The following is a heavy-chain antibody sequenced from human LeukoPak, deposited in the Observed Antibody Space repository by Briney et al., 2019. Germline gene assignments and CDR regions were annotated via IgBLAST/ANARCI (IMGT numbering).Heavy chain of an antibody. D-gene: IGHD6-19*01. Sequence: GGSLRLSCAASGFTFSSYEMNWVRQAPGKGLEWVSAISGSGGSTYYADSVKGRFTISRDNSKNTLYLQMNSLRAEDTAVYYCAKDRIPYSSGWYFGYWGQGTLVTVSS. CDR1: GFTFSSYE. J-gene: IGHJ4*02. CDR2: ISGSGGST. V-gene: IGHV3-23*01. CDR3: AKDRIPYSSGWYFGY.